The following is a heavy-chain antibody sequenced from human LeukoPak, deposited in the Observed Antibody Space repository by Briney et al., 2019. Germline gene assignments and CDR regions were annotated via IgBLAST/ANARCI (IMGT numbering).Heavy chain of an antibody. D-gene: IGHD6-13*01. V-gene: IGHV1-2*02. CDR2: INPNSGAT. CDR3: ARAHLIAAAGYNWFDP. Sequence: ASVKVSCKASGYTFTAFYMHWVRQAPGQGLEWMGWINPNSGATKYAHKFQGRVTMTRDTSISTAYMELSRLRSDDTAVYYCARAHLIAAAGYNWFDPWGQGTLLSVPS. J-gene: IGHJ5*02. CDR1: GYTFTAFY.